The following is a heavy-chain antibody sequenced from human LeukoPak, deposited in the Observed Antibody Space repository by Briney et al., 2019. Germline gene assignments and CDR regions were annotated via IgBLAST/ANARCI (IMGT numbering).Heavy chain of an antibody. CDR1: GFTFSSYG. CDR3: ASARYSSSRHAFDI. Sequence: GGSLRLSCAGSGFTFSSYGMHWVRQAPGKGLEWVAVIWYDGSNKYYADSVKGRFTISRDNSKNTLYLQMSSLRAEDTAVYYCASARYSSSRHAFDIWGQGTMVTVSS. D-gene: IGHD6-13*01. J-gene: IGHJ3*02. CDR2: IWYDGSNK. V-gene: IGHV3-33*01.